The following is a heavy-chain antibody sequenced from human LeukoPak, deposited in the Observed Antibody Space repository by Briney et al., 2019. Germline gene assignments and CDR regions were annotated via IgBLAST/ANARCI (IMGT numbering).Heavy chain of an antibody. CDR2: IIPILGIA. V-gene: IGHV1-69*04. J-gene: IGHJ4*02. Sequence: GASVKVSCKASGGTFSSYAISWVRQAPGQGLEWMGRIIPILGIANYAQKFQGRVTITADESTSTAYMELSSLRSEDTAVYYCARDRDRGFWFDYWGQGTLVTVSS. D-gene: IGHD3-3*01. CDR3: ARDRDRGFWFDY. CDR1: GGTFSSYA.